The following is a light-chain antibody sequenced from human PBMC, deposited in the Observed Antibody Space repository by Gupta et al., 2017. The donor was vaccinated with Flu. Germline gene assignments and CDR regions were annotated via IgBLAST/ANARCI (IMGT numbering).Light chain of an antibody. J-gene: IGKJ1*01. CDR1: QTLLHSNGKNY. Sequence: DIVMTQSPLSLPVTPGEPASISCRSSQTLLHSNGKNYVDWYLQKPGQSPQLLIYLGSNRASGVPDRFTGSGSGTDFTLKISRLEADDVGVYYCMHSLQPPWAFGQGTKVELK. CDR3: MHSLQPPWA. CDR2: LGS. V-gene: IGKV2-28*01.